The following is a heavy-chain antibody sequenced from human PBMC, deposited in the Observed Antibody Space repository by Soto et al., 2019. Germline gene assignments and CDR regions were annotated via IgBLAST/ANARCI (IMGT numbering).Heavy chain of an antibody. D-gene: IGHD3-16*02. CDR3: AKDYDYVWGSYRYTGFDY. Sequence: PGGSLRLSCAASGFTFDKYAMNWVRQAPGKGLEWVAHISGSGGGTNYADSVKGRFTISRDNSKNTLYLQMNSLRAEDTAVYYSAKDYDYVWGSYRYTGFDYWGQGTLVTVSS. V-gene: IGHV3-23*01. CDR2: ISGSGGGT. CDR1: GFTFDKYA. J-gene: IGHJ4*02.